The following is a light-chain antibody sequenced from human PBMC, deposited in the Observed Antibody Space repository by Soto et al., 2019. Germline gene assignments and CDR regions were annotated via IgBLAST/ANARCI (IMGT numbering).Light chain of an antibody. CDR2: DVS. J-gene: IGLJ1*01. CDR3: SSYTTSSTLI. CDR1: SSDIGNYNY. Sequence: QSALTQPASMSGSPGQSITISCTGTSSDIGNYNYVSWYQQYPGKAPKLMIYDVSHRPSGVSNRFSGSKSGNTASLTISGLQAEDEAEYYCSSYTTSSTLIFGTGTKLTVL. V-gene: IGLV2-14*01.